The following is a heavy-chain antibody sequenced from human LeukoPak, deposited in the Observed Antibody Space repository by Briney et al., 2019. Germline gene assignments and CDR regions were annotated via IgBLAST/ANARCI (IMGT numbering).Heavy chain of an antibody. D-gene: IGHD3-10*01. CDR1: GYTFTSYG. CDR3: ARDRLYYGSGSYYGSSYNWFDP. V-gene: IGHV1-18*01. CDR2: ISAYNGNT. J-gene: IGHJ5*02. Sequence: ASVKVSCKASGYTFTSYGISWVRQAPGQGLEWMGWISAYNGNTNYAQKFQGRVTMTTDTSTSTAYMELRSLRSDDTAVYYCARDRLYYGSGSYYGSSYNWFDPWGQGTLVTVSS.